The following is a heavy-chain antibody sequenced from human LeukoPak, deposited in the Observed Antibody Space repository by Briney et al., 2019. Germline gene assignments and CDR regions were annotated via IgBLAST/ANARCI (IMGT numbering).Heavy chain of an antibody. CDR1: GGSISSSSYY. J-gene: IGHJ4*02. CDR2: IYYSGST. Sequence: SETLSLTCTVSGGSISSSSYYWGWIRQPPGKGLEWIGSIYYSGSTYYNPSLKSRVTISVDTSKNQFSLKLSSVTAADTAVYYCARSPLAAPYDYWGQGTLVTVSS. D-gene: IGHD6-6*01. CDR3: ARSPLAAPYDY. V-gene: IGHV4-39*07.